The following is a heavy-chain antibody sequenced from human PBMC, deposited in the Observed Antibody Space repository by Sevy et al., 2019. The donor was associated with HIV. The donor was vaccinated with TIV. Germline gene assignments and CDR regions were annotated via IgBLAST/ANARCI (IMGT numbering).Heavy chain of an antibody. D-gene: IGHD1-1*01. Sequence: GGSLRLSCEVPEFTFNSYSFNWVRQAPGKGLEWISYISTSSDITYYEESVQGRFTISRDNVKNSLYLQMNSLRVEDTAIYYCARGTGIRSLYYFAYWGQGTLVTVSS. V-gene: IGHV3-48*01. CDR1: EFTFNSYS. CDR3: ARGTGIRSLYYFAY. CDR2: ISTSSDIT. J-gene: IGHJ4*02.